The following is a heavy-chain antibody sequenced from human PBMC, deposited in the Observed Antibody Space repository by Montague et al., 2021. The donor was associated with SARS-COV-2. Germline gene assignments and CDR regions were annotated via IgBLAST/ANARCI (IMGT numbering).Heavy chain of an antibody. CDR1: GGSISSSSYY. D-gene: IGHD1-20*01. J-gene: IGHJ6*02. V-gene: IGHV4-39*07. CDR3: ARDQGYNWNYYYYYGMDV. Sequence: SETLSLTCTVSGGSISSSSYYWGWNRQPPGKGLEWIGSIYYSGSTYYNPSLKSRVTISVDTSKSQFSLKLSSVTAADTAVYYCARDQGYNWNYYYYYGMDVWGQGTTVTVSS. CDR2: IYYSGST.